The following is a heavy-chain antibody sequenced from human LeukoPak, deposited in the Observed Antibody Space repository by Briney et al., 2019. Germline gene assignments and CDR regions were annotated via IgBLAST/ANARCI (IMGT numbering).Heavy chain of an antibody. J-gene: IGHJ5*02. V-gene: IGHV6-1*01. Sequence: SQTLSLTCSISGDSVSSNSAAWNWIRQSPSRGLEWLGRTYYRSKWYNEYAVSVKSRLTAKADTSKNQFSLQLNSVTPEDTAVYYCASTHGPIDHWGQGILVTVSS. CDR3: ASTHGPIDH. CDR2: TYYRSKWYN. D-gene: IGHD2-8*01. CDR1: GDSVSSNSAA.